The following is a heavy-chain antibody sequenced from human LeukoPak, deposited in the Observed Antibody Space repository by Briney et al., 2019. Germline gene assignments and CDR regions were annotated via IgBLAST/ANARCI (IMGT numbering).Heavy chain of an antibody. CDR1: GFTFSSYG. V-gene: IGHV3-30*02. CDR3: ARVEEGYGSGRRENYYYYYVDV. CDR2: IRYDGSNK. J-gene: IGHJ6*03. Sequence: PGGSLRLSCAASGFTFSSYGMHWVRQAPGKGLEWVAFIRYDGSNKYYADSVKGRFTISRDNSKNTLYLQMNSLRAEDTAVYYCARVEEGYGSGRRENYYYYYVDVWGTGTTVLVSS. D-gene: IGHD3-10*01.